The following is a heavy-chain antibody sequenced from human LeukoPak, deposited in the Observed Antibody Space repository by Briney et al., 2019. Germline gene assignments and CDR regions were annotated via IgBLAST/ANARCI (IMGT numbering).Heavy chain of an antibody. CDR2: ISGYNGNT. CDR3: ARDYGVTTLWFYFDY. V-gene: IGHV1-18*01. CDR1: GYTFTSYG. Sequence: GASVKVSCKTSGYTFTSYGISWVRQAPGQGLEWMGWISGYNGNTDYAQKFQGRVTMTPDTSTSTAYMELRSLRSDDTAVYYCARDYGVTTLWFYFDYWGQGTLVTVSS. J-gene: IGHJ4*02. D-gene: IGHD4-17*01.